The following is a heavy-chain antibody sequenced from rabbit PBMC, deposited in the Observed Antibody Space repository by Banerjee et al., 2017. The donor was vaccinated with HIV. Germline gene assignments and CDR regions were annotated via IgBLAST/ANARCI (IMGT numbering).Heavy chain of an antibody. CDR3: ARDPSVDSSSAFNL. CDR2: IYGGSSGST. V-gene: IGHV1S40*01. D-gene: IGHD1-1*01. J-gene: IGHJ4*01. CDR1: GFTISSSYY. Sequence: QSLEESGGDLVKPGTSLTLTCTASGFTISSSYYMCWVRQAPGKGLELIACIYGGSSGSTYYASWAKGRFTISKTSSTTVTLQMTSLTDADTATYFCARDPSVDSSSAFNLWGPGTLVTDS.